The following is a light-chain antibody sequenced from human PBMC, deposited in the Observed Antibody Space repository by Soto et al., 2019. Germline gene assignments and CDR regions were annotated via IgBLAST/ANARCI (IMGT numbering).Light chain of an antibody. CDR3: PQYNSWPWT. J-gene: IGKJ1*01. V-gene: IGKV3-15*01. CDR1: HSVNTN. Sequence: VMTQSPATLSVSPGDRAILSCRASHSVNTNLAWYQLRPGQPPRLLIYGASTRASDVPGRFSGSGSWREFTFTISSLQSEDFGIYFCPQYNSWPWTLGQGTKV. CDR2: GAS.